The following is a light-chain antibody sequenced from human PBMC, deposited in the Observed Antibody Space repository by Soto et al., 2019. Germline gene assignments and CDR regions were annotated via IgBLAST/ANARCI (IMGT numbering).Light chain of an antibody. CDR2: GNN. J-gene: IGLJ1*01. V-gene: IGLV1-40*01. CDR1: SSNIGAGFD. Sequence: QSVLTQSPSVSGAPGQRVSISCTGTSSNIGAGFDVHWYQQLPATAPKLLIYGNNNRPSGVPDRFSGSKSGTSASLAITGLQAEDEADYYCQSYDTSLSGGSVFGTETKLTV. CDR3: QSYDTSLSGGSV.